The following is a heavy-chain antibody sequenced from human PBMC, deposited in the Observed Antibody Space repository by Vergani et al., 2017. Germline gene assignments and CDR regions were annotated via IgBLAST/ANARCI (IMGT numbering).Heavy chain of an antibody. CDR1: GYSFTSYW. D-gene: IGHD3-22*01. Sequence: EVQLVQSGAEVKKPGESLKISCKGSGYSFTSYWIGWVRQMPGKGLEWMGIIYPGDSDTRYSPSFQGQVTISVDKSISTAYLQRSSLRASDSAMYYCARLYGRDSSGSKYFDYWGQGTLVTVSS. J-gene: IGHJ4*02. V-gene: IGHV5-51*01. CDR3: ARLYGRDSSGSKYFDY. CDR2: IYPGDSDT.